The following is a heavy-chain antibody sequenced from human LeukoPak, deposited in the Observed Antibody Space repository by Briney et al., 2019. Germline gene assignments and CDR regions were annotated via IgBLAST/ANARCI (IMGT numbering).Heavy chain of an antibody. CDR2: IYYSGST. J-gene: IGHJ4*02. CDR3: ARETAAPGIAAAGGFDY. D-gene: IGHD6-13*01. CDR1: GASISSYY. Sequence: PSETLSLTCTVSGASISSYYWSWIRQPPGKGLEWLGYIYYSGSTNYNPSLKSRVTISVDTSKNQFSLKLSSVTAADTAVYYCARETAAPGIAAAGGFDYWGQGTLVTVSS. V-gene: IGHV4-59*01.